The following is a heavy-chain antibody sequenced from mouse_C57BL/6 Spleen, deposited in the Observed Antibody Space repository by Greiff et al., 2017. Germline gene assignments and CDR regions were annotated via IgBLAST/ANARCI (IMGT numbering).Heavy chain of an antibody. V-gene: IGHV1-20*01. CDR3: ARGDYDYDPYWYFEV. J-gene: IGHJ1*03. D-gene: IGHD2-4*01. Sequence: VQLKESGPELVKPGDSVKISCKASGYSFTGYFMNWVMQSHGKSLEWIGRINPYNGDTFYNQKFKGKATLTVDKSSSTAHMELRSLTSEDSAVYYCARGDYDYDPYWYFEVWGTGTTVTV. CDR2: INPYNGDT. CDR1: GYSFTGYF.